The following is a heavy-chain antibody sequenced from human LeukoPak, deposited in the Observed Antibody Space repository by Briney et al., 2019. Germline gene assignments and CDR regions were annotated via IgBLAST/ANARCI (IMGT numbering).Heavy chain of an antibody. CDR3: VRSGGYCTSATCHVEYFDL. D-gene: IGHD2-2*01. Sequence: AETLSLTCTVSGGSTSSNYFWGGIRQPPGKVVGGIGSTYYTGNTYYNPSLKSRVTISADMAKNQFSLKLSSVIAADTAVYYCVRSGGYCTSATCHVEYFDLWGRGTLVSISS. CDR1: GGSTSSNYF. CDR2: TYYTGNT. J-gene: IGHJ2*01. V-gene: IGHV4-39*01.